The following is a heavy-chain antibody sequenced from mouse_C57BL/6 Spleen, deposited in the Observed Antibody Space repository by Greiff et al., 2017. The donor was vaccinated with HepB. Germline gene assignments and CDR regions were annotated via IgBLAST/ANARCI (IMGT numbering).Heavy chain of an antibody. V-gene: IGHV1-22*01. Sequence: DVQLQESGPELVKPGASVKMSCKASGYTFTDYNMHWVKQSHGKSLEWIGYINPNNGGTSYNQKFKGKATLTVNTSSSPAYMELRSLTSEDSAVYYGAREGFITTVVAPGYFDVWGTGTTVSVSS. D-gene: IGHD1-1*01. CDR3: AREGFITTVVAPGYFDV. CDR2: INPNNGGT. CDR1: GYTFTDYN. J-gene: IGHJ1*03.